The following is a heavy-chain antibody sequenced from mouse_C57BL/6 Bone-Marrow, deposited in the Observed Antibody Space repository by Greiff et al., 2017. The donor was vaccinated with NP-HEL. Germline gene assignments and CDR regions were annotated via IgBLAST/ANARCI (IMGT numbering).Heavy chain of an antibody. D-gene: IGHD2-4*01. Sequence: QVQLQQSGAELVRPGTSVKMSCKASGYTFTNYWIGWAKQRPGNGLEWIGDIYPGGGYTNYNEKFKGQATLTSDKASSTAYMQFSSLTSEDSAIYYCARYGDLGDYDGAFAYWGQGTLVTVSA. V-gene: IGHV1-63*01. CDR3: ARYGDLGDYDGAFAY. CDR2: IYPGGGYT. J-gene: IGHJ3*01. CDR1: GYTFTNYW.